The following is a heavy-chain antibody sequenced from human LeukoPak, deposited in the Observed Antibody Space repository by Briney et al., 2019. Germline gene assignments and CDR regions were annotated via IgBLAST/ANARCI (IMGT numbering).Heavy chain of an antibody. CDR1: GFTFSSYS. Sequence: GGSLRLSCAASGFTFSSYSMHWVRQAPGKGLEWVAVISDDGNNKYYADSVKGRFSISRDNSKNTLYLQMNSLRTEDTAVYYCARDLPDSSSENWFDPWGQGTLVTVSS. V-gene: IGHV3-30-3*01. CDR3: ARDLPDSSSENWFDP. CDR2: ISDDGNNK. J-gene: IGHJ5*02. D-gene: IGHD6-6*01.